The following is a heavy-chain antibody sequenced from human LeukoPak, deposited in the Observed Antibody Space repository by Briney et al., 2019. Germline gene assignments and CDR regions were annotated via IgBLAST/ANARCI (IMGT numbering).Heavy chain of an antibody. V-gene: IGHV4-61*02. Sequence: SETLSLTCTVSGGSISSGGYYWSWIRQPAGKGLEWIGRIYTSGSTNYNPSLKSRVTMSVDTSKNQFSLKLSSVTAADTAVYYCARATLRDELDYWGQGTLVTVSS. CDR2: IYTSGST. CDR1: GGSISSGGYY. J-gene: IGHJ4*02. CDR3: ARATLRDELDY.